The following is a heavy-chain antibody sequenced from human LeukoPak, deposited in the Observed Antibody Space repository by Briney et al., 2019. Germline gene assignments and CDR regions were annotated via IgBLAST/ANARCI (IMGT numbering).Heavy chain of an antibody. D-gene: IGHD3-10*01. CDR2: ISSSGSDI. CDR3: ASDQSGVKDFDY. J-gene: IGHJ4*02. Sequence: PGGSLRLSCAASGFIFRNYEMNWVRQAPGKGLEWVSFISSSGSDIYYADSVKGRCTISRDNAKSSLYLQMNSLRADDTAVYYCASDQSGVKDFDYWGQGTLVTVSS. CDR1: GFIFRNYE. V-gene: IGHV3-48*03.